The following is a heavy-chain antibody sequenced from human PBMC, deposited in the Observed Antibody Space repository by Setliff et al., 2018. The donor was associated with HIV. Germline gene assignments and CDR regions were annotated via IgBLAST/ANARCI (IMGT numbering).Heavy chain of an antibody. J-gene: IGHJ4*02. CDR3: ARVGCYWSTFDY. CDR1: GYTFTTYG. V-gene: IGHV7-4-1*02. Sequence: ASVKVSCKASGYTFTTYGISWVRQAPGQGFEWMGWINTETGNPMYAQGFRGRFVFSLDTSVSTTYLQINSLKAEDTAMYDCARVGCYWSTFDYWGQGALVTVSS. CDR2: INTETGNP. D-gene: IGHD2-15*01.